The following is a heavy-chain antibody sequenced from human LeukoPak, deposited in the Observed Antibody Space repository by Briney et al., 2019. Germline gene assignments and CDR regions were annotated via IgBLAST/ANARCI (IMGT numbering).Heavy chain of an antibody. Sequence: GGSLSLSCAASGFTFSNYAMTWVRQAPGKGLEWVSAITGSVGSTYYADSVKGRFTISRDNSKNTLYLQMNSLRAEDTAIYYCAKDVYGDYGGLVYWGQGTLVTVSS. CDR1: GFTFSNYA. D-gene: IGHD4-17*01. V-gene: IGHV3-23*01. CDR3: AKDVYGDYGGLVY. J-gene: IGHJ4*02. CDR2: ITGSVGST.